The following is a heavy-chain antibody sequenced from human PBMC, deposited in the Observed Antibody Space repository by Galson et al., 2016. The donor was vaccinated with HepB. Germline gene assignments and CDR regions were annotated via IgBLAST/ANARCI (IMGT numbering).Heavy chain of an antibody. V-gene: IGHV1-69*01. D-gene: IGHD5-18*01. Sequence: ASGGTFSSYAVSWVRQAPGQGLEWMGGIIPIFGTTNYVQKFQGRFTITADGSTSTAYMELSSLRSDDTAVYYCARDGNSYDSLGYSYGMDVWGQGTTVTVSS. CDR2: IIPIFGTT. J-gene: IGHJ6*02. CDR3: ARDGNSYDSLGYSYGMDV. CDR1: GGTFSSYA.